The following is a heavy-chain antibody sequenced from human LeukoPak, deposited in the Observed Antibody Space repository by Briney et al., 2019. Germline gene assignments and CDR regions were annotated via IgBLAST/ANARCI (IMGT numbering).Heavy chain of an antibody. Sequence: ASVKVSCKASGYTFTGHYIHWVRQAPGQGLEWMGFINPNSGGTNYAQKCQGRVTMTRDTSITTAYMELRRVTSDDTAVYYCARVGHTSGWDFDYWGQGTLVTVSS. CDR3: ARVGHTSGWDFDY. CDR1: GYTFTGHY. D-gene: IGHD6-19*01. CDR2: INPNSGGT. J-gene: IGHJ4*02. V-gene: IGHV1-2*02.